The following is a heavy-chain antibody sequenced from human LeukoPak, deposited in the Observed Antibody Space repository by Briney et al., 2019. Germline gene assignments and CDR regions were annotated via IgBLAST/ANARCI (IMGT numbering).Heavy chain of an antibody. D-gene: IGHD3-10*01. CDR3: ARSRKYYYGSGGFDP. J-gene: IGHJ5*02. V-gene: IGHV3-21*01. CDR2: ISSSSNYI. Sequence: PGGSLRLSCAGSGITFSSYSMNWVRQAPGKGLEWVSSISSSSNYIYYADSVKGRFTISRDNAKNSLYLQMNSLRAEDTAVYYCARSRKYYYGSGGFDPWGQGTLVTVSS. CDR1: GITFSSYS.